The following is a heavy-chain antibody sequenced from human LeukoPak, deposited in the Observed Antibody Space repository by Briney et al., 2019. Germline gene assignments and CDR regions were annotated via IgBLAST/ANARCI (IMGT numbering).Heavy chain of an antibody. CDR2: IYYSGST. D-gene: IGHD1-26*01. Sequence: SETLSLTCTVSGGSISSGGYYWSWIRQHPGKGLEWIGYIYYSGSTYYNPSLKSRVTISVDTSKNQFSLKLTSVTAADTAVYYCARGDGSSNWYDYWGQGTLVTVSS. CDR3: ARGDGSSNWYDY. V-gene: IGHV4-31*03. CDR1: GGSISSGGYY. J-gene: IGHJ5*01.